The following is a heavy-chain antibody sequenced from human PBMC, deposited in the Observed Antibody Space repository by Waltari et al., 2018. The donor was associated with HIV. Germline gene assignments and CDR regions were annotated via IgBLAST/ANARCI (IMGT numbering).Heavy chain of an antibody. CDR2: IYPGDSVT. Sequence: EVQLVQSGAEVKKPGESLKISCKGSGYSFTSYWIGWVRQMPGKGLEWMGIIYPGDSVTSYGPAFHGQVTISADKSISTADLQWSSLKASDTAMYYCARRPGYYDSSGYYSWYFDYWGQGTLVTVSS. CDR3: ARRPGYYDSSGYYSWYFDY. D-gene: IGHD3-22*01. CDR1: GYSFTSYW. J-gene: IGHJ4*02. V-gene: IGHV5-51*01.